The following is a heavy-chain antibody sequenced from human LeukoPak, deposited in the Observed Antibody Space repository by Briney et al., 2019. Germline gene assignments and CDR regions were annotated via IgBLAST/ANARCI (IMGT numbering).Heavy chain of an antibody. D-gene: IGHD2-8*01. Sequence: GGSLRLSCAASGFTFSSYSMNWVRQAPGKGLEWVSSISSSSSYIYYADSVKGRFTISRDNAKNSLYLQMNSLRAEDTAVYYCARVITVSGVDLFGYMDVWGKGTTVTVSS. CDR2: ISSSSSYI. J-gene: IGHJ6*03. V-gene: IGHV3-21*01. CDR3: ARVITVSGVDLFGYMDV. CDR1: GFTFSSYS.